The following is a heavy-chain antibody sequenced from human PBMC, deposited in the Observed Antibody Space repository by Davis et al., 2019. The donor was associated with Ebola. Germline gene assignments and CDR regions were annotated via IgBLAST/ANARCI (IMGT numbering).Heavy chain of an antibody. D-gene: IGHD3-22*01. J-gene: IGHJ4*02. CDR1: GFTFSDYY. V-gene: IGHV3-11*06. CDR2: ISSSGRYT. CDR3: ARDSSYDSSGYAY. Sequence: PGGSLRLSCAASGFTFSDYYMSWIRQAPGKGLEWISHISSSGRYTNHADSVEGRFTISRDNAKSSLSLQMNSLRAEDTAIYYCARDSSYDSSGYAYWGQGTLVTVSS.